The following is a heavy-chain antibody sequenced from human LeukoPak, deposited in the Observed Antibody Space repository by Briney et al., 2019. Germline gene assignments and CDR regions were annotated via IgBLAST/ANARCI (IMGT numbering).Heavy chain of an antibody. J-gene: IGHJ4*02. D-gene: IGHD3-16*01. V-gene: IGHV3-30-3*01. CDR3: ARVWGGYYFDY. Sequence: GGSLRLSCAASGFTFSSYAMHWVRQAPGKGLEWVAVISYDGSNKYYADSVKGRFTISRDNAKNSLYLQMNSLRAEDTAVYYCARVWGGYYFDYWGQGTLVTVSS. CDR2: ISYDGSNK. CDR1: GFTFSSYA.